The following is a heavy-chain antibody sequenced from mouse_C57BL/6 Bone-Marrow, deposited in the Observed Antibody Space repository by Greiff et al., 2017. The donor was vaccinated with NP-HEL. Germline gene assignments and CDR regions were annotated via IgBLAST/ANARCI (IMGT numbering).Heavy chain of an antibody. V-gene: IGHV1-19*01. CDR2: INPYNGGT. D-gene: IGHD2-3*01. CDR1: GYTFTDYY. Sequence: VQLQQSGPVLVKPGASVKMSCKASGYTFTDYYMNWVKQSHGKSLEWIGVINPYNGGTSYNQKFKGKATLTVDKSSSTAYLELNSLTSEDSAVYYCARGWLLCYWYFDVWGTGTTVTVSS. J-gene: IGHJ1*03. CDR3: ARGWLLCYWYFDV.